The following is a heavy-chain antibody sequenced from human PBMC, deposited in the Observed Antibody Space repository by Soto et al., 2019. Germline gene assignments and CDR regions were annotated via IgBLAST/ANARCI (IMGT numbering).Heavy chain of an antibody. D-gene: IGHD3-10*01. J-gene: IGHJ6*02. CDR2: IKSKTDGGTT. Sequence: EVQLVESGGGLVKPGGSLRLSCAASGFTFSNAWMNWVRQAPGKGLEWVGRIKSKTDGGTTDYAAPVKGRFTISRDDSKNTLYLQMNSLKTEDTAVYYCTTDPRTLWFGELPINYYYYGMDVWGQGTTVTVSS. CDR3: TTDPRTLWFGELPINYYYYGMDV. CDR1: GFTFSNAW. V-gene: IGHV3-15*07.